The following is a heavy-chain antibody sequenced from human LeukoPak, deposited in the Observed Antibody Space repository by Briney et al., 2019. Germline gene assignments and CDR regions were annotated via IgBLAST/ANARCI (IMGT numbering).Heavy chain of an antibody. V-gene: IGHV1-2*02. CDR3: ATALRGKSVDY. D-gene: IGHD5-12*01. CDR1: GYTFTAYY. CDR2: VNPHSGGI. Sequence: GASVKVSCKASGYTFTAYYLHWVRQAPGQGLEWMGWVNPHSGGINYAQKFQGRVTMTRDTSISTAYMELSKLISNDAAVYYCATALRGKSVDYWGQGTLVTVSS. J-gene: IGHJ4*02.